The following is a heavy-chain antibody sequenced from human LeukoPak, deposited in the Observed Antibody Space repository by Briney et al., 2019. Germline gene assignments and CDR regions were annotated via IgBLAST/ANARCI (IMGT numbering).Heavy chain of an antibody. CDR1: GGTFSSYA. Sequence: SVKVSCKASGGTFSSYAISWVRQAPGQGLEWMGRIIPIFGTANYAQKFQGRVTITTDESTSTAYMELSSLRSEDTAVYYYARGGEYDFWSGYINWFDPWGQGTLVTVSS. CDR2: IIPIFGTA. V-gene: IGHV1-69*05. D-gene: IGHD3-3*01. J-gene: IGHJ5*02. CDR3: ARGGEYDFWSGYINWFDP.